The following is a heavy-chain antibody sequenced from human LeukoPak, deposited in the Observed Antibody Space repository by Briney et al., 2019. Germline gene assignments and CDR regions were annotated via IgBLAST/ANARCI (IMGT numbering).Heavy chain of an antibody. J-gene: IGHJ4*02. CDR3: AKAYITKRNSPIDY. CDR1: GFTVSSYC. CDR2: IYSADST. V-gene: IGHV3-66*01. D-gene: IGHD1-14*01. Sequence: PGGSLRLSCAASGFTVSSYCLSWVRQPPGKGLEWVSAIYSADSTYYADSVKGRFTISRDSSKNTLYLQMNSLRAEDTAVYYCAKAYITKRNSPIDYWGQGTLVTVSS.